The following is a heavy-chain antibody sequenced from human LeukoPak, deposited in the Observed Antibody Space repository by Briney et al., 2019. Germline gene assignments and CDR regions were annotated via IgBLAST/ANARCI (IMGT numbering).Heavy chain of an antibody. CDR2: ISYDGSNK. CDR3: AKGSDTYWYFDL. V-gene: IGHV3-30*07. Sequence: PGRSLRLSCAASGFTFSSYAMHWVRQAPGKGLEWVAVISYDGSNKYYADSVKGRFTISRDNSKNTLYLQMNSLRAEDTAVYYCAKGSDTYWYFDLWGRGTLVTVSS. J-gene: IGHJ2*01. CDR1: GFTFSSYA. D-gene: IGHD5-18*01.